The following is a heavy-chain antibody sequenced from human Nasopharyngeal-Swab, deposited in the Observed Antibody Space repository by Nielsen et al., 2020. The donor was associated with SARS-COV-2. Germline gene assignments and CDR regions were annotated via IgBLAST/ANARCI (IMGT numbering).Heavy chain of an antibody. V-gene: IGHV5-51*01. J-gene: IGHJ6*03. Sequence: QASCKGSGYSFTTFWITWVRQMPGKGLVWMGIIYPDDSDTRYSPSFQGQVTFSVDKSTSTAYLQWSSLKASDTAMYYCARLRGSAFYYYYLDVWGKGTTVTVSS. CDR1: GYSFTTFW. CDR3: ARLRGSAFYYYYLDV. CDR2: IYPDDSDT. D-gene: IGHD2-15*01.